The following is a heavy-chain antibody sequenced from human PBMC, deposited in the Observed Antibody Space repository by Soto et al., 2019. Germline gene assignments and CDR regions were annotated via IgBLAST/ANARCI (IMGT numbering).Heavy chain of an antibody. Sequence: SETLSLTCTVSGSPISDHYWSWFRQAPGQGLEWVGYIYYTGTTTYNPSLKSRVTISLDTSKNQFSLKLSSVTAADTAVYYCARDALTGYYYEKWGRGTLVTVPQ. CDR1: GSPISDHY. CDR3: ARDALTGYYYEK. J-gene: IGHJ4*02. CDR2: IYYTGTT. V-gene: IGHV4-59*11. D-gene: IGHD3-22*01.